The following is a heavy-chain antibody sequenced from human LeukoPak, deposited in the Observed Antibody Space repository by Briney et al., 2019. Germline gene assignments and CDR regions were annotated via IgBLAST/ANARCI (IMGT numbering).Heavy chain of an antibody. CDR1: GFTVSSNY. CDR2: IYSGGST. J-gene: IGHJ4*02. D-gene: IGHD3-22*01. Sequence: PGGSLRLSCAASGFTVSSNYMSWVSQAPGKGMEWVSVIYSGGSTYYADSVKGRFTISRDNSKNTLYLQMNSLRAEDTAVYYCASCLDYYDSSGNYYWGQGNLVTVSS. V-gene: IGHV3-66*01. CDR3: ASCLDYYDSSGNYY.